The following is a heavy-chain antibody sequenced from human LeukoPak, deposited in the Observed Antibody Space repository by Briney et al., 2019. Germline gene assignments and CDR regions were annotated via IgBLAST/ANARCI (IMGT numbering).Heavy chain of an antibody. CDR1: GYTFTSYG. CDR2: ISAYNGNT. J-gene: IGHJ6*02. CDR3: ARDSTYGILAGQQYYYGMDV. D-gene: IGHD3-9*01. V-gene: IGHV1-18*01. Sequence: ASVKVSCKASGYTFTSYGISWVRQAPGQGLEWMGWISAYNGNTNYAQKLQGRVTMTTDTSTSTAYMELRSLRSDDTAVYYCARDSTYGILAGQQYYYGMDVWGQGATVTVSS.